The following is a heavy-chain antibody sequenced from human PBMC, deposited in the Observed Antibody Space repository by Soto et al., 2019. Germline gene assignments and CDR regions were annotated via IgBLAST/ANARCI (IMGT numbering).Heavy chain of an antibody. Sequence: ASVKVSCKASGYTFTSYGISWVRQAPGQGLEWMGWISAYNGNTNYAQKLQGRVTMTTDTSTSTAYMELRSLRSDDTAVYYCARDREDIVVVPAYYYYYYGMDVWGQGTTVTVSS. CDR2: ISAYNGNT. D-gene: IGHD2-2*01. J-gene: IGHJ6*02. CDR3: ARDREDIVVVPAYYYYYYGMDV. V-gene: IGHV1-18*01. CDR1: GYTFTSYG.